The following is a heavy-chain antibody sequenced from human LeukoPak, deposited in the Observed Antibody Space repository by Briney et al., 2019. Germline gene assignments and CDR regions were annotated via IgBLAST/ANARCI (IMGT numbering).Heavy chain of an antibody. V-gene: IGHV1-69*05. CDR3: ATGSGMSYYYDSSGYSFDY. CDR1: GGTFSSYA. D-gene: IGHD3-22*01. CDR2: IIPIFGTA. Sequence: SVKVSCKASGGTFSSYAISWVRQAPGQGLEWVGGIIPIFGTANYAQKFQGRVTITTDESTSTAYMELSSLRSEDTAVYYCATGSGMSYYYDSSGYSFDYWGQGTLVTVSS. J-gene: IGHJ4*02.